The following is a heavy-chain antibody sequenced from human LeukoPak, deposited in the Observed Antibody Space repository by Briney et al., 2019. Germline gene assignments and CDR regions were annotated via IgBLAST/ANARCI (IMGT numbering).Heavy chain of an antibody. D-gene: IGHD3-22*01. CDR1: GGSVSSSSYY. Sequence: TSETLSLTCIVSGGSVSSSSYYWSWIRQPPGKGLEWIGYIYYSGSTNYNPSLKSRVTISVDTSKNQFSLKLSSVTAADTAVYYCARQQGLFYFDYWGQGTLVTVPS. J-gene: IGHJ4*02. CDR3: ARQQGLFYFDY. V-gene: IGHV4-61*01. CDR2: IYYSGST.